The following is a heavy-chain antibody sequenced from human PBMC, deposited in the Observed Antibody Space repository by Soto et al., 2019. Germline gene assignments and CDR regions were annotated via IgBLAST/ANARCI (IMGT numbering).Heavy chain of an antibody. V-gene: IGHV3-7*02. D-gene: IGHD2-15*01. CDR1: GFTLIRYW. J-gene: IGHJ5*02. CDR2: IKEDGSES. Sequence: GGSLRLSCAASGFTLIRYWMSWARQAPGKGLEWVGNIKEDGSESYYVDPVKGRFTISRDNSKNTLYLQMNSLRAEDTAVYYCAKYTVVTHQDRNWFDPWGQGTLVIVSS. CDR3: AKYTVVTHQDRNWFDP.